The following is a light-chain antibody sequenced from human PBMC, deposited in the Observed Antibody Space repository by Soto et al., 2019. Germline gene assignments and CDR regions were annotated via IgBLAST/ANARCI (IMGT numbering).Light chain of an antibody. Sequence: EIVLTQSPATLSVSPGERATLSCRASQSVRSNLAWYQQKPGQAPRLFIFGASTRATNISARFTGSGSGTEFTLTISRLEPEDFAVYYCQQYGSSGTFGQGTKVDIK. CDR2: GAS. CDR3: QQYGSSGT. V-gene: IGKV3-15*01. J-gene: IGKJ1*01. CDR1: QSVRSN.